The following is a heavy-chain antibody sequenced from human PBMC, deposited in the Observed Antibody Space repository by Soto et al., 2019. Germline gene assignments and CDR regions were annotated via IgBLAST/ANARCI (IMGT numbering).Heavy chain of an antibody. CDR3: ARALWFGKYYYGMDV. V-gene: IGHV4-4*07. CDR1: GASISSYF. Sequence: SETLSLTCTVSGASISSYFWTWIRQPAGKGLDWIGRIPTSGTTNYNPSLKSRVTISVDTSKNQFSLKLSSVTAADTAVYYCARALWFGKYYYGMDVWGQGTTVTVSS. CDR2: IPTSGTT. D-gene: IGHD3-10*01. J-gene: IGHJ6*02.